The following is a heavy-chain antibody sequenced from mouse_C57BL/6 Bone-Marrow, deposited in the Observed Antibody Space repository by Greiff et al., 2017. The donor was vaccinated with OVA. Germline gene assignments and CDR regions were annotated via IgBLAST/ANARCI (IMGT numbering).Heavy chain of an antibody. V-gene: IGHV10-1*01. CDR2: IKSKSNNYAT. CDR3: VRQETTAQAPDDFDY. D-gene: IGHD3-2*02. Sequence: EVMLVESGGGLVQPKGSLKLSCAASGFSFNTYAMNWVRQAPGKGLEWVARIKSKSNNYATYYADSVKDRFTISRDDSESMLYLQMNNLKTEDTAMYYCVRQETTAQAPDDFDYWGQGTTLTVSS. CDR1: GFSFNTYA. J-gene: IGHJ2*01.